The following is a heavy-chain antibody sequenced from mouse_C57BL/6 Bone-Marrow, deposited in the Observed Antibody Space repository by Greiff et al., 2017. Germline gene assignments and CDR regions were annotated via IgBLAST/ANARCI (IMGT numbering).Heavy chain of an antibody. Sequence: VQLQQPGGGLVQPGASLKLSCESNEYDFTSHDMSWVRKSPEQGLELVADINSGGGSTYYPDTIERRFIISIDTTYKTPYLQMSSLRSEDTALYYCARRDWDGWFAYWGQGTPVTVSA. D-gene: IGHD4-1*01. CDR2: INSGGGST. J-gene: IGHJ3*01. CDR3: ARRDWDGWFAY. V-gene: IGHV5-2*01. CDR1: EYDFTSHD.